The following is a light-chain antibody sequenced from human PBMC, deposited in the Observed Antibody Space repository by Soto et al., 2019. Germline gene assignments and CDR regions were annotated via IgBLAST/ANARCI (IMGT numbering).Light chain of an antibody. CDR3: MQTTHLPPT. CDR1: QSLVYSDGNTY. Sequence: DVVMTQTPLSSPVTLGQPASISCSSSQSLVYSDGNTYLSWLQQRPGQPPRLLIYKVSNRFSGVSDRFSGSGAGTDFTLTISRVEAEDVAIYSCMQTTHLPPTFGQGTKLEIK. V-gene: IGKV2-24*01. CDR2: KVS. J-gene: IGKJ2*01.